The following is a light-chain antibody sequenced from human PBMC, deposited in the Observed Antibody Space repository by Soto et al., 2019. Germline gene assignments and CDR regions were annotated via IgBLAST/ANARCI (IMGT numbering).Light chain of an antibody. CDR1: SSNIGAGFD. V-gene: IGLV1-40*01. CDR2: ANG. Sequence: QSVLTQPPSVSGAPGQRVTISCTGSSSNIGAGFDVHWYQQLPGTAPKLLMYANGNRPSGVPDRFSGSKSGTSASLAITGLQAEDEADYYCQSYDSSLSGSLFGGGTKLTVL. CDR3: QSYDSSLSGSL. J-gene: IGLJ2*01.